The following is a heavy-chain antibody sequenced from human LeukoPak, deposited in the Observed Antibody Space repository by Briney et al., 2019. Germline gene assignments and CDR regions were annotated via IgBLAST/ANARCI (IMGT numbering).Heavy chain of an antibody. D-gene: IGHD6-19*01. V-gene: IGHV3-30*02. CDR1: GFTFSSYG. J-gene: IGHJ6*03. Sequence: HPGGSLRLSCAASGFTFSSYGIHWVRQAPGKGLEGVAFIRYDGSNKYYADSVKGRFTIPRDNSKNTLYLQMNSLRAEDTAMYYCAKGSKAVLFTRDHYMDVWGKGTTVTISS. CDR2: IRYDGSNK. CDR3: AKGSKAVLFTRDHYMDV.